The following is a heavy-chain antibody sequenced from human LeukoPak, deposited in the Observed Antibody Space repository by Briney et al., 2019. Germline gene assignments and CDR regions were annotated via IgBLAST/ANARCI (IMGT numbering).Heavy chain of an antibody. CDR3: ARGRYDSSGYVADY. CDR2: INHSVST. CDR1: GGSFSGYY. D-gene: IGHD3-22*01. Sequence: SETLSLTCAVYGGSFSGYYWSWIRQPPGKGLEWIGEINHSVSTNYNPSLKSRVTISVDTSKNQFSLKLSSVTAADTAVYYCARGRYDSSGYVADYWGQGTLVTVSS. V-gene: IGHV4-34*01. J-gene: IGHJ4*02.